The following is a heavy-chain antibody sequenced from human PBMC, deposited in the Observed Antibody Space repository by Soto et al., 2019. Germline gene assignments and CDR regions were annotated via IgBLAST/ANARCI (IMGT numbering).Heavy chain of an antibody. V-gene: IGHV3-33*01. J-gene: IGHJ4*02. CDR3: ARRQTSVSSFDF. Sequence: QVQMVESGGGVVQPGTSLRLSCAASGFTFSSHSMHWVRQAPGKGLEWVAVIWSDGSNKYYADSVKGRFTISRDNSRNMVYLQMNSLRAEDTAVYYCARRQTSVSSFDFWGQGTPVTVSS. CDR2: IWSDGSNK. CDR1: GFTFSSHS.